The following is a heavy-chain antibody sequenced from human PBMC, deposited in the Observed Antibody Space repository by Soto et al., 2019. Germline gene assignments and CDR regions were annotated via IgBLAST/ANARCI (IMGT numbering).Heavy chain of an antibody. CDR1: GFTFSSYA. CDR2: ISYDGSNK. CDR3: ASIPHIVVVTAPSSASDI. D-gene: IGHD2-21*02. V-gene: IGHV3-30-3*01. Sequence: QVQLVESGGGVVQPGRSLRLSCAASGFTFSSYAMHWVRQAPGKGLEWVAVISYDGSNKYYADSVKGRFTISRDNSKNTLHLLMNSLRAEDTAVYYCASIPHIVVVTAPSSASDIWRQGTMLTVSS. J-gene: IGHJ3*02.